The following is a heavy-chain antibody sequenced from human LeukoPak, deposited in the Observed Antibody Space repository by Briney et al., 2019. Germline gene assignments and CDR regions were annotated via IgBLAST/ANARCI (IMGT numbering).Heavy chain of an antibody. CDR3: AREYYDFWSGYPRGEDYYYYGMDV. V-gene: IGHV3-48*03. CDR2: ITGSSSTI. Sequence: PGGSLRLSCAASGFTFSSYEMNWVRQAPGKGLEWVSYITGSSSTIYYADSVKGRFTISRDNAKNSLYLQMNSLRAEDTAVYYCAREYYDFWSGYPRGEDYYYYGMDVWGQGTTVTVSS. D-gene: IGHD3-3*01. J-gene: IGHJ6*02. CDR1: GFTFSSYE.